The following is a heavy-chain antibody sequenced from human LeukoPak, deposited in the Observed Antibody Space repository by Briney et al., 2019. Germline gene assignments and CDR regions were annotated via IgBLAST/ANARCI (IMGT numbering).Heavy chain of an antibody. J-gene: IGHJ4*02. Sequence: EASVKVSCKASGYTFTSYGISWVRQAPGQGLEWMGWISAYNGNTNYAQKLQGRVTMTTDTSTSTAYMELRSLRSDDTAVYYCARRYCSSTSCYYFDYWGQGTLVTVSS. D-gene: IGHD2-2*01. V-gene: IGHV1-18*01. CDR2: ISAYNGNT. CDR3: ARRYCSSTSCYYFDY. CDR1: GYTFTSYG.